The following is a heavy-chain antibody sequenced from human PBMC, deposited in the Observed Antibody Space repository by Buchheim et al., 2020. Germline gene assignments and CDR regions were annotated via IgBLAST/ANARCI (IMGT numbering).Heavy chain of an antibody. CDR3: ARRLGATRETGSRWFDP. Sequence: EVQLLESGGDLVQPGGSLRLSCVVSGFTFSKCAMNWVRQAPGKGLEWVSLVGVGGDTYYDDSVRGRVTISRDSSKNTVSLQMNSLSADDKAIYYCARRLGATRETGSRWFDPWGQGTL. CDR2: LVGVGGDT. D-gene: IGHD3-9*01. J-gene: IGHJ5*02. CDR1: GFTFSKCA. V-gene: IGHV3-23*01.